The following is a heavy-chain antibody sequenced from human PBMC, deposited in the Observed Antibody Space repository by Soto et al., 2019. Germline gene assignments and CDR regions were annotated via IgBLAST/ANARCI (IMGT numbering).Heavy chain of an antibody. J-gene: IGHJ6*02. CDR3: ARDRSYYDSSGYYYGMDV. CDR2: IIPIFGTA. CDR1: GGTFSSYA. V-gene: IGHV1-69*06. Sequence: ASVKVSCKASGGTFSSYAISWVRQAPGQGLEWMGGIIPIFGTANYAQKFQGRVTIIADKSTSTAYMELSSLRSEDTAVYYCARDRSYYDSSGYYYGMDVWGQGTTVTVSS. D-gene: IGHD3-22*01.